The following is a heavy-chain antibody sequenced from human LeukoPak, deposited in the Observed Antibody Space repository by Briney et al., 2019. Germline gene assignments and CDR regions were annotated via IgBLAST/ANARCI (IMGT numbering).Heavy chain of an antibody. Sequence: GGSLRLSCAASGFAFSSYDMSWVRQAPGKGLEWVSTIGGTGNGASYADSVEGRFTISRDNSKNMLYLEMSSLSAEDMAVYYCARRVAGQWSYDYWGQGTLVTVSS. CDR2: IGGTGNGA. V-gene: IGHV3-23*01. J-gene: IGHJ4*02. CDR3: ARRVAGQWSYDY. D-gene: IGHD6-19*01. CDR1: GFAFSSYD.